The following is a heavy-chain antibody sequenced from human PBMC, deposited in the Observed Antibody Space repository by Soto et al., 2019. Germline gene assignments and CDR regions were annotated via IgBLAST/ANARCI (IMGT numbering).Heavy chain of an antibody. J-gene: IGHJ4*02. CDR2: ISSSSSYI. V-gene: IGHV3-21*01. CDR1: GFPFSSYS. Sequence: GVSKSLSCSASGFPFSSYSMNWVRPDTGKGLEWVSSISSSSSYIYYADSVKGRFTISRDNAKNSLYLQMNSLRAEDTAVYYCARGRGSGRYPNTQCDYWGQGTLVTVS. D-gene: IGHD3-10*01. CDR3: ARGRGSGRYPNTQCDY.